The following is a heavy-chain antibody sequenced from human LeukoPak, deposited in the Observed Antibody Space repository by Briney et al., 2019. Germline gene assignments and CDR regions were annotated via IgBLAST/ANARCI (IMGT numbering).Heavy chain of an antibody. J-gene: IGHJ4*02. Sequence: ASVKVSCKVSGYTLTELSMHWVRQAPGKGREWMGGFDPEDGETIYAQKFQGRVTMTEDTSTDTAYMELSSLRSEDTAVYYCATYGSGSYSYFDYWGQGTLVTVSS. D-gene: IGHD3-10*01. CDR1: GYTLTELS. CDR3: ATYGSGSYSYFDY. CDR2: FDPEDGET. V-gene: IGHV1-24*01.